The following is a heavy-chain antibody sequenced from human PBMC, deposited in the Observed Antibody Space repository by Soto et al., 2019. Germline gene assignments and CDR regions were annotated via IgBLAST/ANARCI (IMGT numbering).Heavy chain of an antibody. V-gene: IGHV4-59*08. D-gene: IGHD2-15*01. CDR1: SDSISSYY. CDR2: IYYSGST. Sequence: QVQLQESGPGLVRPSETLSLTCTVSSDSISSYYWNWIRQPPGKGLEWVGYIYYSGSTNYNPSLKSRVTISVDTSKNQFSLKLSSVTAADTAVYYCTRHKRYCSGGSCAQFDSWGQGTLVTVSS. CDR3: TRHKRYCSGGSCAQFDS. J-gene: IGHJ4*02.